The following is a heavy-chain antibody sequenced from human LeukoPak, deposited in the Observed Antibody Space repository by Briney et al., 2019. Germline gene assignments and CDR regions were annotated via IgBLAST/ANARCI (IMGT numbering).Heavy chain of an antibody. J-gene: IGHJ4*02. V-gene: IGHV1-69*13. CDR2: IIPIFGTA. D-gene: IGHD3-22*01. CDR1: GGTFSSYA. Sequence: ASVKVSCKASGGTFSSYAISWVRQAPGQGLEWMGGIIPIFGTANYAQKFQGRVTITADESTSTAYMELSSLRSEDTAVYYCARVLYYDSSGYYFDYWGQGTLVTVSS. CDR3: ARVLYYDSSGYYFDY.